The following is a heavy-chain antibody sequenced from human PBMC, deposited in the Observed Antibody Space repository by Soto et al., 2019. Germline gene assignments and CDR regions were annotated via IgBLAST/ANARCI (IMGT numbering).Heavy chain of an antibody. CDR3: ARDKYYDSTGTFDF. J-gene: IGHJ4*02. CDR1: GGSITSYF. Sequence: PSETLSLTCTVSGGSITSYFWTWIRQPPGKGLEWIGYIYHRGNTNYNPSLKSRVTFSVDTSKNQFSLKLSSVTAADTAVYYCARDKYYDSTGTFDFWGQGTLATVSS. D-gene: IGHD3-22*01. V-gene: IGHV4-59*01. CDR2: IYHRGNT.